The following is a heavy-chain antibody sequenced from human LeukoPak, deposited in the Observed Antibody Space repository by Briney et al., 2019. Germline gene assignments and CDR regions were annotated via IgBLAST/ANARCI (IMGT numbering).Heavy chain of an antibody. CDR3: ARVAAADPYYYYYMDV. V-gene: IGHV4-59*01. CDR1: GGSIRSYY. J-gene: IGHJ6*03. D-gene: IGHD6-13*01. CDR2: IYYSGST. Sequence: PSETLSLTCTVSGGSIRSYYWSWIRQPPGKGLEWIGYIYYSGSTNYNPSLESRVTISVDTSKNQFSLKLSSVTAADTAVYYCARVAAADPYYYYYMDVWGKGTTVTVSS.